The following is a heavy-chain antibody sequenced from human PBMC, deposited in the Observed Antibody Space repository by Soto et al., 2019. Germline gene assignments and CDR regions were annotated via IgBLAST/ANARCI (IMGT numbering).Heavy chain of an antibody. Sequence: SETLSLTCTVSGGSISSYYWSWIRQPPGKGLEWIGYIYYSGSTNYNPSLKSRVTISVDTSKNQFSLKLSSVTAADTAVYYCARRPGDRTNGVALFDYWGQGTLVTVSS. J-gene: IGHJ4*02. CDR1: GGSISSYY. CDR2: IYYSGST. V-gene: IGHV4-59*08. D-gene: IGHD2-8*01. CDR3: ARRPGDRTNGVALFDY.